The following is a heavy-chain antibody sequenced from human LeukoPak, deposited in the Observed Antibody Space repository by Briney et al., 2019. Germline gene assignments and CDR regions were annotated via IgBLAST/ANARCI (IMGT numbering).Heavy chain of an antibody. CDR3: AKAGMVATFFDY. D-gene: IGHD5-12*01. Sequence: GGSLRLSCAASGFTFSNYAMNWVRQAPGKGLEWVSAISGSGGSTYYADSVKGRFTISRDNSRNTLYLQMNSLRAEDTAVYYCAKAGMVATFFDYWGQGTLVTVSS. V-gene: IGHV3-23*01. J-gene: IGHJ4*02. CDR1: GFTFSNYA. CDR2: ISGSGGST.